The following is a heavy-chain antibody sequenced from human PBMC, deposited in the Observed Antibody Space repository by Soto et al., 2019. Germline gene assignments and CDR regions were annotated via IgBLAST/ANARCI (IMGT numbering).Heavy chain of an antibody. CDR2: IRSKAYGGTT. V-gene: IGHV3-49*04. D-gene: IGHD6-13*01. CDR3: TREGIASEAYYYYYGMDV. CDR1: GFTFGDYA. Sequence: LRLSCTASGFTFGDYAMSWVRQAPGKGLEWVGFIRSKAYGGTTEYAASVKGRFTISRDDSKSIAYLQMNSLKTEDTAVYYCTREGIASEAYYYYYGMDVWGQGTTVTVSS. J-gene: IGHJ6*02.